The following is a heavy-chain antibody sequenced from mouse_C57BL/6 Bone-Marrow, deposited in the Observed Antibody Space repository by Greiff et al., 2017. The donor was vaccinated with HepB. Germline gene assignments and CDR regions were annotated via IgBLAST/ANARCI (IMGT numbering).Heavy chain of an antibody. D-gene: IGHD1-1*01. V-gene: IGHV14-4*01. CDR1: GFNIKDDY. J-gene: IGHJ1*03. CDR2: IDPENGDT. Sequence: VQLQQSGAELVRPGASVKLSCTASGFNIKDDYMHWVKQRPEQGLEWIGWIDPENGDTEYATKFQGKATITADTSSNTAYLQLSSLTSEDTAVYYCTRTTFDVWGTGTTVTVSS. CDR3: TRTTFDV.